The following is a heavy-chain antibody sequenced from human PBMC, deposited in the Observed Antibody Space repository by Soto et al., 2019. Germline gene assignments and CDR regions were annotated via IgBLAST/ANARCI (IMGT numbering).Heavy chain of an antibody. CDR1: GGSITNNNW. D-gene: IGHD1-26*01. J-gene: IGHJ4*02. Sequence: SETLSLTCNVSGGSITNNNWWSWVRQPPGKGLEWIGAIYHSGHTNFNPSLQSRATLSLDYSENQFSLKLTSATAADTAIYYCASIAYSASGFDYWGQVTLVTVSS. CDR2: IYHSGHT. CDR3: ASIAYSASGFDY. V-gene: IGHV4-4*02.